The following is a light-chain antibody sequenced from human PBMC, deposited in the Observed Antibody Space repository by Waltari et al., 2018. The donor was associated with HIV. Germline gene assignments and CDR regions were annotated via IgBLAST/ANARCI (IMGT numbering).Light chain of an antibody. J-gene: IGLJ1*01. CDR3: AAWGDSLTSYV. CDR2: SNN. V-gene: IGLV1-44*01. Sequence: QSVLTQPPSASGTAGQTVTISCSGSRSNIGSNTVNWYQHLPGTAPKLLIYSNNVRPSGVPDRFSGFKSGTSASLAISGLQSQDEADYYCAAWGDSLTSYVFGTGTKVTVL. CDR1: RSNIGSNT.